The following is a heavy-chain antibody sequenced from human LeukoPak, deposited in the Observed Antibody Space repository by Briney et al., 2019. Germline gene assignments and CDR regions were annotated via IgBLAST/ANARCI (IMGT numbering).Heavy chain of an antibody. D-gene: IGHD2-15*01. J-gene: IGHJ4*02. V-gene: IGHV3-7*01. Sequence: GGSLRLSCAASGITFSSYGMSWVRQAPGKGLEWVANIKQDGSEKYYVDSVKGRFTISRDNAKNSLYLQMNSLRAEDTAVYYCARVYCSGGSCYSSHFDYWGQGTLVTVSS. CDR2: IKQDGSEK. CDR3: ARVYCSGGSCYSSHFDY. CDR1: GITFSSYG.